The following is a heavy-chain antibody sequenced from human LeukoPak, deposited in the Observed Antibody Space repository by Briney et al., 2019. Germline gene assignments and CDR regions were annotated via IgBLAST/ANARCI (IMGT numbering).Heavy chain of an antibody. CDR3: ATKIYNYYGMDV. CDR1: GYTLTELS. J-gene: IGHJ6*02. CDR2: FDPEDGET. Sequence: ASVKVSCKVSGYTLTELSVQWGRQAPGKGLEWMGGFDPEDGETIYAQKFQGRVTMTEDTSTDTAYMELSSLRSEDTAVYYCATKIYNYYGMDVWGQGTTVTVSS. V-gene: IGHV1-24*01.